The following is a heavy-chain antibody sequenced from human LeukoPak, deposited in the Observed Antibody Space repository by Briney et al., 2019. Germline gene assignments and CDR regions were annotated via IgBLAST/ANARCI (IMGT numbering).Heavy chain of an antibody. CDR1: GYTFTGYY. Sequence: ASVKVSCKASGYTFTGYYMHWVRQAPGQGLEWMGWINPNSGGTNYAQKFQGRVTMTRDTSISTAYMELSRLRSDDTAVYYCARARRIAVAGSTQYFQHWGQGTLVTVSP. J-gene: IGHJ1*01. CDR3: ARARRIAVAGSTQYFQH. V-gene: IGHV1-2*02. CDR2: INPNSGGT. D-gene: IGHD6-19*01.